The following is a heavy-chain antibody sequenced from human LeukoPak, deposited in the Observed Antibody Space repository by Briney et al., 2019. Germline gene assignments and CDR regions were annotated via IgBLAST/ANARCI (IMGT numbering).Heavy chain of an antibody. CDR3: SKVYFDTSGYLTPFQH. CDR2: ISGSGGTT. CDR1: GFTFRNYA. J-gene: IGHJ1*01. Sequence: PGGSLRLSXAASGFTFRNYAMSWVRQSPGQGLEWVSTISGSGGTTYYADSVKGRFTISRDNSKNTLRLQMNSLRAEDTAVYYCSKVYFDTSGYLTPFQHWGQGTLVTVSS. D-gene: IGHD3-22*01. V-gene: IGHV3-23*01.